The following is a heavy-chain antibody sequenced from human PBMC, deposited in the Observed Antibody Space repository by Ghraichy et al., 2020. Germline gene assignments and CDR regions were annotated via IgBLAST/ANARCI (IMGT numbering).Heavy chain of an antibody. CDR3: ARRPNRIVVVPAANYYYGMDV. J-gene: IGHJ6*02. CDR2: IYYSGST. V-gene: IGHV4-39*01. D-gene: IGHD2-2*01. Sequence: SETLSLTCTVSGGSISSSSYYWGWIRQPPGKGLEWIGSIYYSGSTYYNPSLKSRVTISVDTSKNQFSLKLSSVTAADTAVYYCARRPNRIVVVPAANYYYGMDVWGQGTTVTVSS. CDR1: GGSISSSSYY.